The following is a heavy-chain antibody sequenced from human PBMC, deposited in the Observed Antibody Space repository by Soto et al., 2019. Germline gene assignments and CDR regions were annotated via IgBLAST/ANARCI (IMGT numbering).Heavy chain of an antibody. J-gene: IGHJ3*02. CDR1: GASISSYY. V-gene: IGHV4-34*01. CDR3: ARGGPQARPIDAFDI. CDR2: INHSGST. D-gene: IGHD3-9*01. Sequence: PSETLSLTCTVSGASISSYYWSWIRQPPGKGLEWIGEINHSGSTNYNPSLKSRVTISVDTSKNQFSLKLSSVTAADTAVYYCARGGPQARPIDAFDIWGQGTMVTVSS.